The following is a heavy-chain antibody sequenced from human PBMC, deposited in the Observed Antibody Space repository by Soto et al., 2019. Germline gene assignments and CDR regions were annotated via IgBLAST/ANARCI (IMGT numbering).Heavy chain of an antibody. V-gene: IGHV3-30*03. D-gene: IGHD2-8*02. CDR1: GFTVSTYG. CDR3: TGEVASGY. CDR2: ISRDGGTK. J-gene: IGHJ4*02. Sequence: QVQLVESGGGVVQPGRSLRLSCAASGFTVSTYGMNWVRQAPGKGLERVAVISRDGGTKYYAHSVKGRFTICRDNSRNTLFLEMNSLRGDDMAVYYCTGEVASGYWGQGPLVAVSS.